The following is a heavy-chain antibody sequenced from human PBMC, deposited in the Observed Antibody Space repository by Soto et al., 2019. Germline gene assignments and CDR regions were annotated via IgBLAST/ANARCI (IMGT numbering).Heavy chain of an antibody. V-gene: IGHV3-30*18. D-gene: IGHD5-18*01. Sequence: GGSLRLSCAASGFTFSSYGMHWVRQAPGKGLEWVAVISYDGSNKYYADSVKGRFTISRDNSKNTLYLQMNSLRAEDTAVYYCAKGPPSDTAMVKGGEGHYYYGMDVWGQGTTVTVSS. J-gene: IGHJ6*02. CDR2: ISYDGSNK. CDR1: GFTFSSYG. CDR3: AKGPPSDTAMVKGGEGHYYYGMDV.